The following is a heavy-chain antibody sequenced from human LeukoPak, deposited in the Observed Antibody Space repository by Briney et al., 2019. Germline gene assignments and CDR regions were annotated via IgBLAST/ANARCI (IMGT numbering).Heavy chain of an antibody. CDR3: AKRLKRNYYYHYAMDV. CDR2: IDDSGVIR. D-gene: IGHD3-22*01. Sequence: GGSLRLSCAASGFTFKTHAMSWVRQAPGRGLEWVSRIDDSGVIRSYADSVKGRFTISRDNSKMTLTLQMNSLRAEDTAVYYCAKRLKRNYYYHYAMDVWGQGTTVTVSS. J-gene: IGHJ6*02. CDR1: GFTFKTHA. V-gene: IGHV3-23*01.